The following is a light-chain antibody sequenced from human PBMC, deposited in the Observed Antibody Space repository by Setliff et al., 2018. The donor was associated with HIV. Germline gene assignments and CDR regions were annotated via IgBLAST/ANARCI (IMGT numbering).Light chain of an antibody. Sequence: QSVLAQPRSVSGSPEKSVTISCTGTNSDVGGYNHVSWYQQHPGKAPKLLIYDVTNRPSGVPDRFSGSKSGNTASLTVSGLQPEDEADYYCSSYTGSTVIFGGGTKVTVL. CDR3: SSYTGSTVI. J-gene: IGLJ2*01. CDR2: DVT. CDR1: NSDVGGYNH. V-gene: IGLV2-11*01.